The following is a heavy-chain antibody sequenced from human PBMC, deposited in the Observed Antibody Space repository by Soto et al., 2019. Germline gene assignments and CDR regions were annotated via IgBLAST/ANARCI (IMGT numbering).Heavy chain of an antibody. CDR1: GYTFTRYA. CDR3: ARDKFRGFDIVLVPAAMDAMDY. CDR2: INAGNGNT. D-gene: IGHD2-2*01. J-gene: IGHJ4*02. V-gene: IGHV1-3*01. Sequence: ASVKVSCKASGYTFTRYAMHWVRQAPGQRPEWMGWINAGNGNTKYSEKFQGRGTITRDTSASTAYMELSSLRSEDTAVYYCARDKFRGFDIVLVPAAMDAMDYWGQGTLVPVSS.